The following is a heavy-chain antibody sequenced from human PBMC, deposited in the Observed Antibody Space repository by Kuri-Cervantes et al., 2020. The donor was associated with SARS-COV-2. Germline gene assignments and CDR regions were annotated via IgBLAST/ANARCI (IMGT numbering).Heavy chain of an antibody. CDR3: VRDGDHWNFDY. D-gene: IGHD1-1*01. V-gene: IGHV3-9*01. Sequence: SMKISCAASGITFDDYAMHWLRQAPGKGLEWVSGISWNSGSIGYADSVEGRFTLSRDNAKNMLFLQMNSLRAEDTAVYYCVRDGDHWNFDYWGQGTLVTVSS. CDR1: GITFDDYA. J-gene: IGHJ4*02. CDR2: ISWNSGSI.